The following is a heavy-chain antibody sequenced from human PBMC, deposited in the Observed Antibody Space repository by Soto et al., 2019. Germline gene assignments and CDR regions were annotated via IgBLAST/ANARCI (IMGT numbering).Heavy chain of an antibody. Sequence: EAQLVEFGGGLVKPGGSLRVSCAASGFTFSTYSMNWVRQAPGKGLEWVSSISSSSSYIYYADSVKGRFTISRDNAENSLYLQMNSLRAEDTAVYYCARDYANTGTDNGMDVWGQGTTVTVSS. D-gene: IGHD5-18*01. CDR1: GFTFSTYS. CDR2: ISSSSSYI. V-gene: IGHV3-21*01. J-gene: IGHJ6*02. CDR3: ARDYANTGTDNGMDV.